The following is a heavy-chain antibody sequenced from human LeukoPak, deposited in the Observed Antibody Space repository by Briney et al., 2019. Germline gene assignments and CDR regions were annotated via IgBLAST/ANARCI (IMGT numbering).Heavy chain of an antibody. J-gene: IGHJ5*02. Sequence: ASVKVSCKASGYTFTGYYMHWVRQAPGQGLEWMGWINPNSDDTNYAQKFQGRVTMTRDTSISTAYMELSRLRSDDTAVYYCARPPYSGTYHDGDWFDIWGQGTLVIVSS. CDR2: INPNSDDT. V-gene: IGHV1-2*02. D-gene: IGHD1-26*01. CDR3: ARPPYSGTYHDGDWFDI. CDR1: GYTFTGYY.